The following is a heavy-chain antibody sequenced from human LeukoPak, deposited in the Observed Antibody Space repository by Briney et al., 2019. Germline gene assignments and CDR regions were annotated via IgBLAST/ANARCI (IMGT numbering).Heavy chain of an antibody. Sequence: GGSLRLSCAASGFTFSSYSMNWVRQAPGKGLEWVASINHNGNVNYYVDSVKGRFTISRDNAKNSLYLQMSNLRAEVTAVYFCARGGGLDVWGQGATVTVSS. CDR1: GFTFSSYS. D-gene: IGHD3-16*01. V-gene: IGHV3-7*03. J-gene: IGHJ6*02. CDR3: ARGGGLDV. CDR2: INHNGNVN.